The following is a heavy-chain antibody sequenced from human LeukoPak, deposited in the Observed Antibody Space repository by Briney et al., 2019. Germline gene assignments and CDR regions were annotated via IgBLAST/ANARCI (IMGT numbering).Heavy chain of an antibody. CDR2: IYYSGST. Sequence: PSETLSLTCTVSGGSISSGGYYWSWIRQHPGKGLEWIGYIYYSGSTYYNPSLKSRVTISVDTSKNQFSLKLSSVTAADTAVYYCARAQPLYYDSSGYYFDYWGQGTLVTVSS. CDR3: ARAQPLYYDSSGYYFDY. D-gene: IGHD3-22*01. CDR1: GGSISSGGYY. J-gene: IGHJ4*02. V-gene: IGHV4-31*03.